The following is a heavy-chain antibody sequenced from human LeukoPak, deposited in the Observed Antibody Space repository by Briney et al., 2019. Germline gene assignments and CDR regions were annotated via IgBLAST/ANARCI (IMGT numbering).Heavy chain of an antibody. CDR1: GFTLSDYY. Sequence: GGSLRLSCAASGFTLSDYYMSWIRQAPGKGLEWVSYITSNGSIIYYADSVRGRFTISRDNAKNSLYLQMNSLRAEDTAVYYCARDITIFGVVAQTDVWGKGTTVTVSS. CDR2: ITSNGSII. D-gene: IGHD3-3*01. V-gene: IGHV3-11*01. J-gene: IGHJ6*04. CDR3: ARDITIFGVVAQTDV.